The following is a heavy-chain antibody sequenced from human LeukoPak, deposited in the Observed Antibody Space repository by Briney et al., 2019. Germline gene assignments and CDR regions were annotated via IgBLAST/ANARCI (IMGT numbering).Heavy chain of an antibody. CDR1: GFSFSAYW. D-gene: IGHD1-1*01. CDR2: IKVDGTEK. Sequence: GESLRLSCAASGFSFSAYWMSWVRQAPGKGLEWVANIKVDGTEKYYVDSVKGRFTISRDKAKNSLSLQMSGLRAEDTAVYYCARDWNGSGTAFDHRGQGTLVTVSA. V-gene: IGHV3-7*05. CDR3: ARDWNGSGTAFDH. J-gene: IGHJ4*02.